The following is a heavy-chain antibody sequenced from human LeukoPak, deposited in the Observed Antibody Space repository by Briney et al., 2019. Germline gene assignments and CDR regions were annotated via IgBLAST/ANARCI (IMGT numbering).Heavy chain of an antibody. V-gene: IGHV3-64D*06. CDR2: ISSNGGST. J-gene: IGHJ5*02. D-gene: IGHD6-19*01. CDR3: VKEGAVARFDP. CDR1: GLTFSSYA. Sequence: GGSLRLSCSASGLTFSSYAMHWVRQAPGKGLEYVSAISSNGGSTYYADSVKGRFTISRDNSKNTLYLQMSSLRAEDTAVYYCVKEGAVARFDPWGQGTLVTVSS.